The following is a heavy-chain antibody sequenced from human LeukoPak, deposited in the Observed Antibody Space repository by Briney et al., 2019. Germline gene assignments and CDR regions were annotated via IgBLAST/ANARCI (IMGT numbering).Heavy chain of an antibody. Sequence: SETLSLTCAVYGGTFSGYYWSWIRQPPGKGLEWIGEINHSGSTNYNPSLKSRVTISVDTSKNQFSLKLSSVTAADTAVYYCARGPSTYYYDSSGYYDYWGQGTLVTVSS. D-gene: IGHD3-22*01. CDR1: GGTFSGYY. CDR2: INHSGST. CDR3: ARGPSTYYYDSSGYYDY. J-gene: IGHJ4*02. V-gene: IGHV4-34*01.